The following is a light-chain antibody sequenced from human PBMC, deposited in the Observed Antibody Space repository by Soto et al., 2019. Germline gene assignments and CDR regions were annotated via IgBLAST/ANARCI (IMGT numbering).Light chain of an antibody. Sequence: QSALTQPPSASGSPGQSVTISCTGTSSDVGGYNYVSWCQQHPGKAPKLMIYEVSKRPSGVPDRFSGSKSGNTASLTVSGLQAEDDADYYCSSYAGSNSYVFGTGTKLT. CDR2: EVS. V-gene: IGLV2-8*01. CDR3: SSYAGSNSYV. CDR1: SSDVGGYNY. J-gene: IGLJ1*01.